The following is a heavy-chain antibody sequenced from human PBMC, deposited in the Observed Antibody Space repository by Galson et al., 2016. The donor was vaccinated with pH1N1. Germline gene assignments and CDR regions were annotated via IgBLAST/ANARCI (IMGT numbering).Heavy chain of an antibody. CDR2: ISGTGDNT. J-gene: IGHJ4*02. CDR3: AKVDRDDYGDYALDY. V-gene: IGHV3-23*01. Sequence: SLRLSCAASGFTFTNYAMTWVRRAPGKGLEWVSDISGTGDNTRYADSVKGRFTISRDNSRNTLFLQMYSLRPEDTAVYYCAKVDRDDYGDYALDYWGQGTLVTVSS. CDR1: GFTFTNYA. D-gene: IGHD4-17*01.